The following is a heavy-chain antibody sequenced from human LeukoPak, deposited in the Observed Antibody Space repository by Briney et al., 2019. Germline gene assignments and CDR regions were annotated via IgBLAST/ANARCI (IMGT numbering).Heavy chain of an antibody. J-gene: IGHJ4*02. CDR3: ASKIRYYYDSSGYIH. CDR2: IYYSGST. CDR1: GGSISSSSYY. D-gene: IGHD3-22*01. Sequence: PSETLSLTCTVSGGSISSSSYYWGWIRQPPGKGLEWIGSIYYSGSTYYNPSLKSRVTISVDTSKNPFSLKLSSVTAADTAVYYCASKIRYYYDSSGYIHWGQGTLVTVSS. V-gene: IGHV4-39*07.